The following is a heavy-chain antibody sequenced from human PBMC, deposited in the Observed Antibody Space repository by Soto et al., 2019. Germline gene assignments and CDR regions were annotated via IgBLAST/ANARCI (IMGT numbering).Heavy chain of an antibody. J-gene: IGHJ6*02. CDR3: VSKGRVYYYYGMDV. CDR2: ISGSGGST. CDR1: GFTFSSYA. V-gene: IGHV3-23*01. Sequence: GGSLRLSCAASGFTFSSYAMSWVRQAPGKGLEWVSAISGSGGSTYYADSVKGRFTISRDNSKNTLYLQMNSLRAEDTAVYYCVSKGRVYYYYGMDVWGQGTTVTVSS.